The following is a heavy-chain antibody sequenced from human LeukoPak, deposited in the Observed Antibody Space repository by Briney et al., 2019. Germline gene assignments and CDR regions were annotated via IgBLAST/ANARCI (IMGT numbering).Heavy chain of an antibody. J-gene: IGHJ6*03. CDR1: GFTVSSNY. CDR2: IKQDGSEK. D-gene: IGHD1-26*01. Sequence: GGSLRLSCAASGFTVSSNYMSWVRQAPGKGLEWVANIKQDGSEKYYVDSVKGRFTISRDNAKNSLYLQMNSLRAEDTAVYYCARGPTKSARRGGYYMDVWGKGTTVTVSS. CDR3: ARGPTKSARRGGYYMDV. V-gene: IGHV3-7*01.